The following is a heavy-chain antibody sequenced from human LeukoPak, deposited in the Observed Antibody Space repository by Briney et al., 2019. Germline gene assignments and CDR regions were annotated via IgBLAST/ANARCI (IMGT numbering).Heavy chain of an antibody. Sequence: SETLSLTCSVSGGSISSYYCTWIRQTPGKGLEWIGYMSYSGSTNYNPSLKSRVTISVDTSKNQFSLKLSSVTAADTAVYYCARETYCSSITGYNVVDAFDIWGQGTMVTVSS. CDR1: GGSISSYY. CDR2: MSYSGST. V-gene: IGHV4-59*01. CDR3: ARETYCSSITGYNVVDAFDI. D-gene: IGHD2-2*02. J-gene: IGHJ3*02.